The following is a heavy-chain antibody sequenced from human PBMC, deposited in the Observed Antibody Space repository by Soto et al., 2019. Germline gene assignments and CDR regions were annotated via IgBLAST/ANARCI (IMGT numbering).Heavy chain of an antibody. V-gene: IGHV1-3*01. D-gene: IGHD4-17*01. CDR2: INAGNGNT. J-gene: IGHJ6*02. CDR1: GNTFTSYA. Sequence: ASVKVSCKASGNTFTSYAMHWVRQAPGQRLEWMGWINAGNGNTKYSQKFQGRVTITRDTSASTAYMELSSLRSEDTAVYYCARVREYGRSKFYYYYGMDVWGQGTTVTSP. CDR3: ARVREYGRSKFYYYYGMDV.